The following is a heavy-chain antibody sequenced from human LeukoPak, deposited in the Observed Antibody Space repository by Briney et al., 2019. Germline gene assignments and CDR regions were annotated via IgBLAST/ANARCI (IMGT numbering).Heavy chain of an antibody. CDR1: GFTFSINS. CDR3: AREGTYYDFWSGYYSVYYGMDV. CDR2: TSSSSSYK. J-gene: IGHJ6*02. Sequence: GGSLRLSCAASGFTFSINSMNWVRQAPGKGLEWVSSTSSSSSYKYYADSVKGRFTISRDNAKNSLYLQMNSLRAEDTALYYCAREGTYYDFWSGYYSVYYGMDVWGQGTTVTVSS. D-gene: IGHD3-3*01. V-gene: IGHV3-21*04.